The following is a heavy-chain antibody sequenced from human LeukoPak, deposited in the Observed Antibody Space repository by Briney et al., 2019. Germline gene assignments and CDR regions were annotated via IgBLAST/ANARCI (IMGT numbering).Heavy chain of an antibody. J-gene: IGHJ3*02. D-gene: IGHD3-3*01. CDR2: INHSGST. V-gene: IGHV4-34*01. CDR3: ARGPSGKPPSPWSGIYRAGAFDI. Sequence: SETLSLTCAVYGGSFSGYYWSWIRQPPGKGLEWIGEINHSGSTNYNPSLKSRVTISVDTSKNQFSLKLSSVTAADTAVYYCARGPSGKPPSPWSGIYRAGAFDIWGQGTMVTVSS. CDR1: GGSFSGYY.